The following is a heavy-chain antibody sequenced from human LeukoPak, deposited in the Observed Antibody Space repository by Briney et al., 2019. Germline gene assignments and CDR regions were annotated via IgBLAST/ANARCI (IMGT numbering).Heavy chain of an antibody. J-gene: IGHJ3*02. CDR2: INPNSGGT. V-gene: IGHV1-2*04. CDR1: GYTFTGYY. CDR3: ARRGDYVLDAFDI. D-gene: IGHD3-16*01. Sequence: ASVKVSCKASGYTFTGYYMHWVRQAPGQGLEWMGWINPNSGGTNYAQKFRGWVTMTRDTSISTAYMELSRLRSDDTAVYYCARRGDYVLDAFDIWGQGTMVTVSS.